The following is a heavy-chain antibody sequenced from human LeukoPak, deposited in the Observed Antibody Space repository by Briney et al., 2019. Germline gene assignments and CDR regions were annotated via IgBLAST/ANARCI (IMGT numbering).Heavy chain of an antibody. Sequence: AETLSLTCAVYGGSFSGYYWSWIRQPPGKGLEWIGEINHSGSTNYNPSLKSRVTISVDTSKNQFSLKLSSVTAADTAVYYCARGGMIVPHTDGPDDYWGQGTLVTVSS. V-gene: IGHV4-34*01. D-gene: IGHD3-22*01. CDR3: ARGGMIVPHTDGPDDY. CDR1: GGSFSGYY. J-gene: IGHJ4*02. CDR2: INHSGST.